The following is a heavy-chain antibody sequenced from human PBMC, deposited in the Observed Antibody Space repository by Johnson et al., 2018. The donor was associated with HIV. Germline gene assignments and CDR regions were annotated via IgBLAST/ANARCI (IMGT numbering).Heavy chain of an antibody. J-gene: IGHJ3*02. CDR3: ARDWGTRGWDDAFDI. CDR1: GFTFSSYW. V-gene: IGHV3-7*01. D-gene: IGHD3-16*01. Sequence: VQLVESGGGLVQPGGSLRLSCAASGFTFSSYWMSWVRQAPGKGLEWVANIKQDGSENYYVDSVKGRFTISRDNDKNSLYLQMKSLRAEDTAVYYCARDWGTRGWDDAFDIWGQGTMVTVSS. CDR2: IKQDGSEN.